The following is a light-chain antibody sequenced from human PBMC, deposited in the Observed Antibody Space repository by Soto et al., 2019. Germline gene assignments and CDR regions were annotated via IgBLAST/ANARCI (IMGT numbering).Light chain of an antibody. V-gene: IGKV1-17*01. Sequence: DIQMTQSPSSLSASVGDRVTITCRASQGIRDALGWYQQKPGKAPKRLIYAASSLQSGVPSRFSGSGSGTEFTLTISSLQPEDFATYYCLQHNSYPLTFGRGTKVEIK. CDR2: AAS. CDR1: QGIRDA. J-gene: IGKJ1*01. CDR3: LQHNSYPLT.